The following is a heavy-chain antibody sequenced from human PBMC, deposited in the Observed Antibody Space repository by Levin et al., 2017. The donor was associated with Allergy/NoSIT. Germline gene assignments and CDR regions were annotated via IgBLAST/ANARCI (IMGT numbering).Heavy chain of an antibody. Sequence: PGGSLRLSCTTSGFIITDYYMTWFRQAPGRGLESVGFIRSKTYGGTTEYAASVRGRFTISRDDSKSVVYLQMNSLKTEDTAVYYCCREAALTASEDLWGQGTLVTVS. J-gene: IGHJ5*02. CDR2: IRSKTYGGTT. CDR3: CREAALTASEDL. D-gene: IGHD2-15*01. V-gene: IGHV3-49*03. CDR1: GFIITDYY.